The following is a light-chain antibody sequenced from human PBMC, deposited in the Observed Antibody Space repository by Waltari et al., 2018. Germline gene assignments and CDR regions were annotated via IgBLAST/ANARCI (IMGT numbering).Light chain of an antibody. V-gene: IGKV1-6*01. CDR2: GAS. CDR1: QGIRND. Sequence: AIQMTQSPSSLSASVGDRVTITCRASQGIRNDLGWYQQKAGKAPKLLSYGASSLRSGVPSRFSGSGSGTEFTLTISSLQPEDFATYYCLQDYNYPWTFGQGTKVEIK. CDR3: LQDYNYPWT. J-gene: IGKJ1*01.